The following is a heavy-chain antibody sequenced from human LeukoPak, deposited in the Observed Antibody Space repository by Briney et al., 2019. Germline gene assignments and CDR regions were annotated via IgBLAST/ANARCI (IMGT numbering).Heavy chain of an antibody. J-gene: IGHJ4*02. V-gene: IGHV4-59*11. CDR3: ARERPLGFYFDY. Sequence: SETLSLTCTVSGGSISSHYWSWVRQPPGKGLEWIGYIYYSGSTNYKPSLKSRVTISLDTSKTQFSLKLSSVTAADTAVYYCARERPLGFYFDYWGQGTLVTVSS. D-gene: IGHD6-25*01. CDR1: GGSISSHY. CDR2: IYYSGST.